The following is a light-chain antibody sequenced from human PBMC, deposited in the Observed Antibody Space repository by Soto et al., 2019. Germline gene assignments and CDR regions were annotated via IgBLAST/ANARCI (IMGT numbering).Light chain of an antibody. J-gene: IGKJ5*01. Sequence: EVVLTQSPVTLSLSPGERATLSCRASQSFRGLLAWYQQKPGQAPRLLIYDAYTRATGITPRFSGSGSGTDFNLTISSLEPEDSAVYYCQQRLMWPITFGQGTRLEIK. CDR1: QSFRGL. V-gene: IGKV3-11*01. CDR3: QQRLMWPIT. CDR2: DAY.